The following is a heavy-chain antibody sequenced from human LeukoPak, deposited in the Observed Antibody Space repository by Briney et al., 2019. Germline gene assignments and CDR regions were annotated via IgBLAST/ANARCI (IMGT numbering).Heavy chain of an antibody. CDR1: GITLSNYG. V-gene: IGHV3-23*01. Sequence: PGGSLRLSCAVSGITLSNYGMSWVRQAPGKGLEWVAGISGSGGSTYYADSVKGRFTISRDNSKNTLCLQMNSLRAEDTAVYYCAVTMVRGVTDAFDIWGQGTMVTVSS. CDR3: AVTMVRGVTDAFDI. J-gene: IGHJ3*02. CDR2: ISGSGGST. D-gene: IGHD3-10*01.